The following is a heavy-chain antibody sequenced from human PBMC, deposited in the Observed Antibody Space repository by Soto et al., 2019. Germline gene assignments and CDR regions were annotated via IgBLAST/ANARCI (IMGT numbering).Heavy chain of an antibody. V-gene: IGHV3-15*07. CDR1: GLTFRTAW. J-gene: IGHJ4*02. Sequence: VQVVESGGGLVKPGGSLRLSCAASGLTFRTAWMNWLRQAPGKGLEWVGRIKSNADGGTTDYAEPVKGRFTISRDNAKNSVFLQMNSLRVEDTAVYYCARGSVVGMGQELDYWGQGTLVTVSS. CDR3: ARGSVVGMGQELDY. D-gene: IGHD6-19*01. CDR2: IKSNADGGTT.